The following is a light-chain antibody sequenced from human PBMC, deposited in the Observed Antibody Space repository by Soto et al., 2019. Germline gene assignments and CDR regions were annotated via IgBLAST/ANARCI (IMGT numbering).Light chain of an antibody. V-gene: IGLV2-23*02. Sequence: QSALTQPASVSGSPGQSITISCTGTSSDVGSYNLVSWYQQHPGKAPKLMIYEVSKRPSGVSNRFSGSKAGNTASLTISGLQADDEADYYCCSDAGSSTPYVFGTGTKLTVL. CDR1: SSDVGSYNL. J-gene: IGLJ1*01. CDR3: CSDAGSSTPYV. CDR2: EVS.